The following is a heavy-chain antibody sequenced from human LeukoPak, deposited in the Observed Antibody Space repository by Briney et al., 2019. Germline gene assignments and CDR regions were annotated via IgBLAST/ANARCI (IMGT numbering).Heavy chain of an antibody. Sequence: SETLSLTCAVYGGSFSGYYWSWIRQPPGKGLEWIGEINHSGSTNHNPSLKSRVTISVDTSKNQFSLKLSSVTAADTAVYYCARVTGYMIEDYFDYWGQGTLVTVSS. D-gene: IGHD3-22*01. V-gene: IGHV4-34*01. J-gene: IGHJ4*02. CDR2: INHSGST. CDR1: GGSFSGYY. CDR3: ARVTGYMIEDYFDY.